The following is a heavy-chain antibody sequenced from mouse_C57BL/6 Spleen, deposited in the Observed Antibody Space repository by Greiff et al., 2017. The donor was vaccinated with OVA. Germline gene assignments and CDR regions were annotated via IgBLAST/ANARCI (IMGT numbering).Heavy chain of an antibody. CDR2: IDPSDSYT. CDR3: ARSGIN. D-gene: IGHD2-4*01. J-gene: IGHJ2*01. Sequence: QVQLKQPGAELVKPGASVKLSCKASGYTFTSYWMQWVKQRPGQGLEWIGEIDPSDSYTNYNQKFKGKATLTVDTSSSTAYMQLSSLTSEDSAVYYCARSGINWGQGTTLTVSS. CDR1: GYTFTSYW. V-gene: IGHV1-50*01.